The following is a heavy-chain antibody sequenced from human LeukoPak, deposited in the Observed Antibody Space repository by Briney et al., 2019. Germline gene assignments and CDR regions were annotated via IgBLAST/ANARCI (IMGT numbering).Heavy chain of an antibody. J-gene: IGHJ4*02. Sequence: PSETLSLTCAVYGGSFSGYYWSWIRQPPGKGLEWIWEINHSGSTNYNPSRKSRVTISVDTSKNQFSLKLSSVTAADTAVYYCARGRVVIARYYFDYWGQGTLVTISS. D-gene: IGHD2-21*01. CDR2: INHSGST. CDR1: GGSFSGYY. V-gene: IGHV4-34*01. CDR3: ARGRVVIARYYFDY.